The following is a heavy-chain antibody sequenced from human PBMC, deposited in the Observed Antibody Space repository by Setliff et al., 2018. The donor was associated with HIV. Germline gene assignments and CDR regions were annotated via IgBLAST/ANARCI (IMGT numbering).Heavy chain of an antibody. Sequence: GESLKISCAASGFTFSDYYMSWIRQAPGKGLEWVSYISSSGSTIYYADSVKGRFTISRDNAKNSLYLQMNSLRAEDTAVYYCARETTSHAFDIWGQGTMGTVS. V-gene: IGHV3-11*04. J-gene: IGHJ3*02. CDR2: ISSSGSTI. CDR1: GFTFSDYY. D-gene: IGHD1-7*01. CDR3: ARETTSHAFDI.